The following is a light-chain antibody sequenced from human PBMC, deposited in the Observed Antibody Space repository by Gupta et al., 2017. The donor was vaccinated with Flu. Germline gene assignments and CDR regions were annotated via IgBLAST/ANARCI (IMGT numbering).Light chain of an antibody. V-gene: IGLV3-1*01. CDR3: QAEDDNGVVV. CDR2: QDD. J-gene: IGLJ2*01. CDR1: IGGEKN. Sequence: QGKTASATCSGKIGGEKNVYWYQKKSGQSLLLVVYQDDRRPAGVPERFSGSNCGDTATLTISGTQEAEEADYYCQAEDDNGVVVFGGGTMLTVL.